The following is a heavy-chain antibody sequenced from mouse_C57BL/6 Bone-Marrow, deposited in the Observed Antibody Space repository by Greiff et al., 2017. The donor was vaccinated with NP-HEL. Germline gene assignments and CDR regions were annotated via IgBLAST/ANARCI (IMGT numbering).Heavy chain of an antibody. CDR3: ARATVVAWYFDV. D-gene: IGHD1-1*01. Sequence: QVQLKESGAELVRPGTSVKMSCKASGYTFTNYWIGWAKQRPGHGLEWIGDIYPGGGYTNYNEKFKGKATLTADKSSSTAYMQFSSLTSEDSAIYYCARATVVAWYFDVWGTGTTVTVSS. CDR2: IYPGGGYT. V-gene: IGHV1-63*01. CDR1: GYTFTNYW. J-gene: IGHJ1*03.